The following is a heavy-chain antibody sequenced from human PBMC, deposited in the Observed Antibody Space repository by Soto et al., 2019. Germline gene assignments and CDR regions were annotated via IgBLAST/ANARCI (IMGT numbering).Heavy chain of an antibody. Sequence: GGSLRLSCAASGFTFSSYSMNWVRQAPGKGLEWVSYISSSSGTIYYADSVKGRFTISRDNAKNSLYLQMNSLRAEVTAVYYCARGHYSSSYLVYYYMDVWGKGTTVTVSS. V-gene: IGHV3-48*01. CDR2: ISSSSGTI. J-gene: IGHJ6*03. CDR1: GFTFSSYS. CDR3: ARGHYSSSYLVYYYMDV. D-gene: IGHD6-13*01.